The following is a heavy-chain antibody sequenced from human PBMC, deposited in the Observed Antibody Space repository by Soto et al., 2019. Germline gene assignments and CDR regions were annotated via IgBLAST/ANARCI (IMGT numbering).Heavy chain of an antibody. V-gene: IGHV1-8*01. D-gene: IGHD1-26*01. CDR3: ARGHRSDPPWFDP. CDR2: MNPNSGNT. CDR1: GYTFTSYD. J-gene: IGHJ5*02. Sequence: ASVKVSCKASGYTFTSYDINWVRQATGQGLEWMGWMNPNSGNTGYAQKFQGRVTMARNTSKSTAYMELSSLRSEDTAVYYCARGHRSDPPWFDPWGQGTLVTVSS.